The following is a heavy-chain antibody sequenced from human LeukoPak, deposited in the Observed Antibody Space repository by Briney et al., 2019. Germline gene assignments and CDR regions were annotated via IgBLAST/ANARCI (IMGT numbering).Heavy chain of an antibody. V-gene: IGHV3-48*03. CDR3: AKGPGARGHFNWFDP. CDR1: GFSFSNYE. Sequence: GGSLRLSRAASGFSFSNYEMKWVRQAPGKGLEWISYITASSTTIYYADSVKGRFTISRDNAKNSLYLQMNGLRGEDTAVYYCAKGPGARGHFNWFDPWGQGTLVTVSS. D-gene: IGHD5-12*01. J-gene: IGHJ5*02. CDR2: ITASSTTI.